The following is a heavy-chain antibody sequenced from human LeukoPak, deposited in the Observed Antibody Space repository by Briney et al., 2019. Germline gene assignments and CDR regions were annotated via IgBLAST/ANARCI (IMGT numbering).Heavy chain of an antibody. CDR2: IYYSGST. D-gene: IGHD3-10*01. Sequence: SETLSLTCTVSGVSITSYHCSSVRQPPGKGLEWIGYIYYSGSTNYNPSLKSRVTISVDTSKNQFSLKLSSVTAAATAVYYCARVKGRGVIPWLLPWGQGTLVTVSS. J-gene: IGHJ5*02. CDR3: ARVKGRGVIPWLLP. CDR1: GVSITSYH. V-gene: IGHV4-59*01.